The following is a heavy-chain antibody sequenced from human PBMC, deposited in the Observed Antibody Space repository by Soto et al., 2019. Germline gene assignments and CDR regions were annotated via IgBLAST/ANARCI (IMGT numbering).Heavy chain of an antibody. CDR2: IIPAFGTA. V-gene: IGHV1-69*06. D-gene: IGHD2-2*01. J-gene: IGHJ4*02. Sequence: QVQLVQSGAEVKNPGSSVKVSCKTSGGTFNSYLIAWVRQAPGQGLEWMGGIIPAFGTAKYAQRFQGRVTITADKSTTTAYMELRTLTSEDTAVYYCARGLDQPPVGLYFDTWGQGTLVTVSS. CDR3: ARGLDQPPVGLYFDT. CDR1: GGTFNSYL.